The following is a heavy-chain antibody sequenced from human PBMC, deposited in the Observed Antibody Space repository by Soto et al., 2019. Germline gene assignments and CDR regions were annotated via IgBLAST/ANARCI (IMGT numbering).Heavy chain of an antibody. J-gene: IGHJ2*01. CDR1: GGSFSGYY. V-gene: IGHV4-34*01. CDR3: ARGLAFPLDDYGDYVGDSGHWYFDL. D-gene: IGHD4-17*01. CDR2: INHSGST. Sequence: QVQLQQWGAGLLKPSETLSLTCAVYGGSFSGYYWSWIRQPPGKGLEWIGEINHSGSTNYNPSLKSRVTISVDTSKNQFSLKLSSVTAADTAVYYCARGLAFPLDDYGDYVGDSGHWYFDLWGRGTLVTVSS.